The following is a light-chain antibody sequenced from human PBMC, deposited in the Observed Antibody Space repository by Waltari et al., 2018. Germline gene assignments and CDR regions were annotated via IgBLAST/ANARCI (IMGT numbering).Light chain of an antibody. CDR2: EGS. J-gene: IGLJ3*02. V-gene: IGLV2-23*01. CDR3: CSYAASSVRV. CDR1: SSDVGSYNL. Sequence: QSALTQPASVSGSPGQSITISCTGTSSDVGSYNLVSWYQQHPGKAPKLMIYEGSKRASGVPNRFAGSKSGNTASRTNSGLQAEDGADYYCCSYAASSVRVFGGGTKLTVL.